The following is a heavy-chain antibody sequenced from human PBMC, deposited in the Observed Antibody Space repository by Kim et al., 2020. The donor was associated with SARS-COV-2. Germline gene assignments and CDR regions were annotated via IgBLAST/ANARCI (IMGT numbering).Heavy chain of an antibody. Sequence: GGSLRLSCAASGFTFSDYYMDWVRQAPGKGLEWVGRSRSKGNSYTTEYPASVKGRFTISRDDSKNSLYLQMNSLKTEDTAVYYCVRGAFCSGGACPDPFDYWGQGTLVTVSS. CDR3: VRGAFCSGGACPDPFDY. D-gene: IGHD2-15*01. CDR2: SRSKGNSYTT. V-gene: IGHV3-72*01. J-gene: IGHJ4*02. CDR1: GFTFSDYY.